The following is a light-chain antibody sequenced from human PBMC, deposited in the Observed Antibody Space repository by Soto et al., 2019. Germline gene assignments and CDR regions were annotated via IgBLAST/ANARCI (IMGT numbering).Light chain of an antibody. V-gene: IGKV2-28*01. CDR1: QSLLYSNGYNY. Sequence: DIVMTQSPLSLPVTPGEPASISCRSSQSLLYSNGYNYLDWYLQKPGQSPQLLIYLGSNRASGVPDRFSGSGSGTDFTLKISRVEAEDVGVDYCMQALQTWTFGQGTKVEIK. CDR3: MQALQTWT. J-gene: IGKJ1*01. CDR2: LGS.